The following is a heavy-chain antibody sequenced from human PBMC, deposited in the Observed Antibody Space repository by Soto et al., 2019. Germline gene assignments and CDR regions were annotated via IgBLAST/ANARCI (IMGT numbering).Heavy chain of an antibody. CDR2: IYPGDSDT. J-gene: IGHJ6*02. CDR3: ARHKEGSQLRFLEWSKWPSYYYGMDV. Sequence: VESLKISCKGSGYSFTSYWIGWVRQMPGKGLEWMGIIYPGDSDTRYSPSFQGQVTISADKSISTAYLQWSSLKASDTAMYYCARHKEGSQLRFLEWSKWPSYYYGMDVWGQGTTVTVSS. CDR1: GYSFTSYW. D-gene: IGHD3-3*01. V-gene: IGHV5-51*01.